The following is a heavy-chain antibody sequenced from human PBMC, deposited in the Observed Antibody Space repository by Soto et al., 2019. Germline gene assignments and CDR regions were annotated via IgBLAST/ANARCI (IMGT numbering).Heavy chain of an antibody. V-gene: IGHV3-23*01. D-gene: IGHD6-19*01. CDR1: GFTFSNYA. CDR3: ASWGSGWIFDY. J-gene: IGHJ4*02. CDR2: ISGSGGST. Sequence: GGSLRLSCAASGFTFSNYAMCWVRHASGKGLEWVSAISGSGGSTYYADSVGGRFTISRDNSKNTLYLQMNSLRAEDTAVYYCASWGSGWIFDYWGQGTLVPVSS.